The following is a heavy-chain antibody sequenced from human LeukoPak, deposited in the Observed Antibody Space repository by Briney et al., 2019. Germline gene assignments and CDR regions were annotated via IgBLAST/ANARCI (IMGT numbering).Heavy chain of an antibody. CDR3: ARDSLLGYCSSTSCGRFDP. CDR2: INPSGGST. CDR1: GYTFTTYY. V-gene: IGHV1-46*01. Sequence: GASVKVSCKASGYTFTTYYMHWVRQAPGQGLEWMGIINPSGGSTSYAQKFQGRVTMTRDTSTSTVYMELSSLRSEDTAVYYCARDSLLGYCSSTSCGRFDPWGQGTLVTVSS. J-gene: IGHJ5*02. D-gene: IGHD2-2*01.